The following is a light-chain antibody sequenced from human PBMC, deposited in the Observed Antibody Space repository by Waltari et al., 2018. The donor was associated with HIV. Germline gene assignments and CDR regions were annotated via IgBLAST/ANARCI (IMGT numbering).Light chain of an antibody. CDR1: NIGSKG. CDR2: DDS. Sequence: SYVLTQPPSVSVAPGQTARITCGGNNIGSKGVHWYQQKPSQAPVLVVYDDSDRPSGIPGRVSGSSSWNTATLTISRVEAGDEADFYCQVWDSSTDLRVFGGGTKLTVL. J-gene: IGLJ2*01. V-gene: IGLV3-21*02. CDR3: QVWDSSTDLRV.